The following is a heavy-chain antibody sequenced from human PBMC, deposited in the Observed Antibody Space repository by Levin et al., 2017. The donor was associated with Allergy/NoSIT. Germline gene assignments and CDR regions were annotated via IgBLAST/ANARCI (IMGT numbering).Heavy chain of an antibody. CDR1: GGSIITSAW. CDR3: ARKPTTTDWFDP. CDR2: IYHNGNP. D-gene: IGHD1-1*01. V-gene: IGHV4/OR15-8*01. Sequence: SETLSFTCVVSGGSIITSAWWSWVRQPPGKGLEWIGEIYHNGNPNYNPSLKSRVTISVDKSKNQFSLKLSSVTAADTAVYYCARKPTTTDWFDPWGQGTLVTVSS. J-gene: IGHJ5*02.